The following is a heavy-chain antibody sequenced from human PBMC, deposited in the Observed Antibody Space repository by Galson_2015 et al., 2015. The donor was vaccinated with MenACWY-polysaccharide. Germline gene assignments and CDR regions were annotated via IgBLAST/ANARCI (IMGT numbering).Heavy chain of an antibody. J-gene: IGHJ4*02. V-gene: IGHV1-8*01. CDR2: MNPNSGNT. CDR3: ARGRRDTAVAAPAAVLLDY. CDR1: GYTFSSYD. D-gene: IGHD6-19*01. Sequence: VKVSCKASGYTFSSYDINWVRQATGQRLEWMGWMNPNSGNTGYAQKSQGRVTMTRNTSISTAYMELSSLTSEDTAVYYCARGRRDTAVAAPAAVLLDYWGQGILVTVSS.